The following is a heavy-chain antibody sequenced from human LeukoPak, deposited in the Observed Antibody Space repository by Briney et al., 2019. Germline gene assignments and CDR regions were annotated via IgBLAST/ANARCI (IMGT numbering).Heavy chain of an antibody. D-gene: IGHD1-26*01. Sequence: ASVKVSCTASGGTFSSYAIGWVRQAPGQGLEWMGRIIPILGITNYAQKFQGRVTITADKSTSTAYMELSSLRSEDTAVYYCARGGASGSYTHDYWGQGTLVTVSS. J-gene: IGHJ4*02. CDR1: GGTFSSYA. CDR2: IIPILGIT. CDR3: ARGGASGSYTHDY. V-gene: IGHV1-69*04.